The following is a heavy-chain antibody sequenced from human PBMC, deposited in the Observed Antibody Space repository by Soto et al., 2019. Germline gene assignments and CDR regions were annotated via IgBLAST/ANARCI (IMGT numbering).Heavy chain of an antibody. Sequence: QVQLVQSGAEVKKPGSSVKVSCKVSGGTFSNYAIDWVRLAPGHGLEWMGGIVPIFGTTYYTQKFQGRATIIAADSTTTAYLEMSRLRSEDTAIYYCARVEAVAGLYNYHGLDVWGQGTAVTVSS. J-gene: IGHJ6*02. CDR1: GGTFSNYA. CDR2: IVPIFGTT. D-gene: IGHD6-19*01. CDR3: ARVEAVAGLYNYHGLDV. V-gene: IGHV1-69*12.